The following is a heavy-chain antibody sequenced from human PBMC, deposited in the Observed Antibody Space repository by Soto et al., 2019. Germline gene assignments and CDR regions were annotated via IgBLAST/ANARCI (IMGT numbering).Heavy chain of an antibody. CDR2: IIPIFPTP. J-gene: IGHJ6*02. V-gene: IGHV1-69*12. CDR1: GGTFGNSA. D-gene: IGHD3-16*02. Sequence: QVQLVQSGAEVKKPGSSVTVSCKASGGTFGNSAISWVRHAPGQGLEWMGGIIPIFPTPDSAQKFQGRVTITADESTGADYMDLTSLQSEDTSVYYCARDKDRQKLSDNYSYGIGDGGQGTTVTVSS. CDR3: ARDKDRQKLSDNYSYGIGD.